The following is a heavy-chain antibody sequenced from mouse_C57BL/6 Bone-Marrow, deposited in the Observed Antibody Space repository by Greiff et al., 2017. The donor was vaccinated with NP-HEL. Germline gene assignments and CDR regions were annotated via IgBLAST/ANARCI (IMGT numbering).Heavy chain of an antibody. CDR1: GYTFTSYW. Sequence: QVQLQQPGAELVKPGASVKVSCKASGYTFTSYWMHWVKQRPGQGLEWIGRIHPSDSDTNYNQKFKGKATLTVDKSSSTAYMQLSSLTSEDSAVDYCAIGVYRKAWFAYWGQGTLVTVSA. V-gene: IGHV1-74*01. D-gene: IGHD2-1*01. J-gene: IGHJ3*01. CDR2: IHPSDSDT. CDR3: AIGVYRKAWFAY.